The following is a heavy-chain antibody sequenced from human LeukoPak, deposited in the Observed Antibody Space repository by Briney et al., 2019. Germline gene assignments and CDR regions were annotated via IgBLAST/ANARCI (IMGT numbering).Heavy chain of an antibody. CDR1: GGSFSGYY. D-gene: IGHD2-15*01. Sequence: SETLSLTCAVYGGSFSGYYWSWIRQPPGKGLEWIGEINHSGSTNYNPSLKSRVTISIDTSKNQLSLKLSSVTAADTAVYYCARALGYCSGGSCPEYFQHWGQGTLVTVSS. CDR2: INHSGST. CDR3: ARALGYCSGGSCPEYFQH. V-gene: IGHV4-34*01. J-gene: IGHJ1*01.